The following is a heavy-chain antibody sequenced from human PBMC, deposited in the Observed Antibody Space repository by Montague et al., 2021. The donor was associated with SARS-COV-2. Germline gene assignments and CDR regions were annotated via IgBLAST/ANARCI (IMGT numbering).Heavy chain of an antibody. V-gene: IGHV3-23*01. CDR3: AKDRVVPPDRNLDY. J-gene: IGHJ4*02. D-gene: IGHD2-2*01. CDR1: GFTFSNYA. Sequence: FLSLSCSASGFTFSNYAMRWVRQAPGKGLEWVSAVSNSGSKQRYTDSVKGRFTISRDNSKNTLYLQMDSLRAEDTAVYYCAKDRVVPPDRNLDYWGQGTLVSVSS. CDR2: VSNSGSKQ.